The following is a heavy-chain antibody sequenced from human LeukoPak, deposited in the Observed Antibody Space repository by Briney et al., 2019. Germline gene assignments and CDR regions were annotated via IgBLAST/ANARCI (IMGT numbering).Heavy chain of an antibody. CDR1: GFTFSSSA. CDR2: VSSNGDST. Sequence: PGGSLRLSCSASGFTFSSSAMHWVRQAPGKGLEYVSVVSSNGDSTYYADSMKGRVTISRDNSKNTLYLQMSSLRAEDTAVYYCVKGMTWYYWYFDLWGRGTLVTVSS. CDR3: VKGMTWYYWYFDL. J-gene: IGHJ2*01. D-gene: IGHD2-15*01. V-gene: IGHV3-64D*09.